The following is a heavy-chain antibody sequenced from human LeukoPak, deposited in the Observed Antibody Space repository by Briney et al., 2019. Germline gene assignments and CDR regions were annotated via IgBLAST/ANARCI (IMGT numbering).Heavy chain of an antibody. J-gene: IGHJ4*02. D-gene: IGHD3-3*01. CDR2: INSDGSST. V-gene: IGHV3-74*01. CDR1: GFTFSSYW. CDR3: ARDPAPYYDFWSGHSLFDY. Sequence: GGSLRLSCAASGFTFSSYWMHWVRQAPGKGLVWVSRINSDGSSTSYADSVKGRFTISGDNAKNTLYLQMNSLRAEDTAVYSCARDPAPYYDFWSGHSLFDYWGRGTLVTVSS.